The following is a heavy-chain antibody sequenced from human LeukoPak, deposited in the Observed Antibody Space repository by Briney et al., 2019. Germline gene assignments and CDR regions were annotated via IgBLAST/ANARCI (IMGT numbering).Heavy chain of an antibody. D-gene: IGHD6-13*01. J-gene: IGHJ4*02. V-gene: IGHV1-2*02. Sequence: ASVKVSCKASGYTFTDYYIHWVRQAPGQGLELMGWIDPNSGGTNYAQKFQGRVTMTRDTSISSAYMDLSRLRYDDTAVYYCARQKAAAGHFDYWGQGTLVTVSS. CDR1: GYTFTDYY. CDR3: ARQKAAAGHFDY. CDR2: IDPNSGGT.